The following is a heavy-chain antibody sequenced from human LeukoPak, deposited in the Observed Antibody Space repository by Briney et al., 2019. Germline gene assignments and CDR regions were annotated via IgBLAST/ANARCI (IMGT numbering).Heavy chain of an antibody. CDR1: GFTFSSYS. J-gene: IGHJ4*02. CDR2: ISSSSSYI. V-gene: IGHV3-21*01. D-gene: IGHD5-12*01. Sequence: GGSLRLSCAASGFTFSSYSMNWVRQAPGKGLEWVSSISSSSSYIYYADSVKGRFTISRDNAKNSLYLQMNSLRAEDTAVYYCARERVDIVATIMDYWGQGTLVTVSS. CDR3: ARERVDIVATIMDY.